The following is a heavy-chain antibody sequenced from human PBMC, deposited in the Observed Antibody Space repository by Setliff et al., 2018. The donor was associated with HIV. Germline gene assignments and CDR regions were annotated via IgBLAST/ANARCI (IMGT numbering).Heavy chain of an antibody. D-gene: IGHD1-26*01. CDR2: IYTSGST. Sequence: PSETLSLTCTVSGGSISSGSYYWSWIRQPAGKGLEWIGRIYTSGSTNYNPSLKSRVTISVDTSKNQFSLKLSSGTAADTAVYYCARAYSGSFDYWGQGTLVTVSS. J-gene: IGHJ4*02. CDR1: GGSISSGSYY. CDR3: ARAYSGSFDY. V-gene: IGHV4-61*02.